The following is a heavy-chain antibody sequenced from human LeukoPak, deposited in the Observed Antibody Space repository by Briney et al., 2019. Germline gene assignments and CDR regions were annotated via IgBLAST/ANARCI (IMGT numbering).Heavy chain of an antibody. J-gene: IGHJ3*02. D-gene: IGHD6-13*01. Sequence: GGSLRLSCAASGFTISSYAMHWVRQAPGKGLEWVAVISYDGSNKYYADSVKGRFTISRDNSKNTLYLQMNSLRAEDTAVYYCARDRAAAGMDAFDIWGQGTMVTVSS. CDR2: ISYDGSNK. CDR3: ARDRAAAGMDAFDI. V-gene: IGHV3-30-3*01. CDR1: GFTISSYA.